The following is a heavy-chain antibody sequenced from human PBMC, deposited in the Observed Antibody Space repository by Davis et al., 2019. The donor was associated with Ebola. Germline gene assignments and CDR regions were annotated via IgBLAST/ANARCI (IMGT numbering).Heavy chain of an antibody. D-gene: IGHD3-3*01. V-gene: IGHV3-21*01. CDR3: ARAGEGFLEWLTGLDY. Sequence: GGSLRLSCAASGFTFSSYSMNWVRQAPGKGLEWVSSISSSTSYIYYADSVKGRFTISKDNAKNSLYLQMNSLRAEDTAVYYCARAGEGFLEWLTGLDYWGQGTLVTVSS. CDR1: GFTFSSYS. J-gene: IGHJ4*02. CDR2: ISSSTSYI.